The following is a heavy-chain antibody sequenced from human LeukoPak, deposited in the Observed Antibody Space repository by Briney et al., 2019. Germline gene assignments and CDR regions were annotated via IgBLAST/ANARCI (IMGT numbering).Heavy chain of an antibody. Sequence: AGGSLRLSCAASGFTFSSYGMHWVRQAPGKGLEWVAFIRYDGSNKYYADSVKGRFTISRDNAKNSLYLQMNSLRAEDTAVYYCARTFSGGSCYLSCPFDYWGQGTLVTVSS. D-gene: IGHD2-15*01. J-gene: IGHJ4*02. V-gene: IGHV3-30*02. CDR3: ARTFSGGSCYLSCPFDY. CDR2: IRYDGSNK. CDR1: GFTFSSYG.